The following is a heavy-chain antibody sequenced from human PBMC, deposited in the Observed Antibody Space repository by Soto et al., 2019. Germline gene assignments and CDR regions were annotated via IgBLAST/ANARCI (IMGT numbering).Heavy chain of an antibody. V-gene: IGHV1-3*01. CDR3: AREAHGQVNPLYYYYYYYMDV. J-gene: IGHJ6*03. CDR1: GYTFATYA. CDR2: INPATGNT. Sequence: GASVKVSCKASGYTFATYAIHWVRQAPGEGLEWMGWINPATGNTEYSEKFQDRVTLTRDTSATTAYMELRGLRFEDTAVYYCAREAHGQVNPLYYYYYYYMDVWGKGTTVTVSS.